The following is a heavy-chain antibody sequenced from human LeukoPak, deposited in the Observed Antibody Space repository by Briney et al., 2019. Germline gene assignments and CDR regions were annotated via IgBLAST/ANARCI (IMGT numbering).Heavy chain of an antibody. CDR3: TTNLRWPRNFQGNILWFGERPVNPYYYYYYYYMDV. Sequence: PGGSLRLSCAASGFTFSNAWMSWVRQAPGKGLEWVGRIKSKTDGGTTDYAAPVKGRFTISRDDSKNTLYLQMNSLKTEDTAVYYCTTNLRWPRNFQGNILWFGERPVNPYYYYYYYYMDVWGKGTTVTISS. CDR2: IKSKTDGGTT. D-gene: IGHD3-10*01. J-gene: IGHJ6*03. V-gene: IGHV3-15*01. CDR1: GFTFSNAW.